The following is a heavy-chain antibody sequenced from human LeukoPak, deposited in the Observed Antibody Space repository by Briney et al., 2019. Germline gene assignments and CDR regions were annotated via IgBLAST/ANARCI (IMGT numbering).Heavy chain of an antibody. V-gene: IGHV4-39*07. CDR1: GGSISSSSYY. J-gene: IGHJ4*02. CDR3: ATSGYSYGHFDY. D-gene: IGHD5-18*01. CDR2: IYYSGST. Sequence: SETLSLTCTVSGGSISSSSYYWGWIRQPPGKGLEWIGSIYYSGSTYYNPSLKSRVTISVDMSKNQFSLKLSSVTAADTAVYYCATSGYSYGHFDYWGQGTLVTVSS.